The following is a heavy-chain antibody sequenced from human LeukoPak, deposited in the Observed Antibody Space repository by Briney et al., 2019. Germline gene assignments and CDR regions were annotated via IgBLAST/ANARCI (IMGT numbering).Heavy chain of an antibody. J-gene: IGHJ4*02. V-gene: IGHV3-30*04. CDR2: ISYDGSNK. Sequence: PGRSPRLSCAASGFTFSSYAMHWVRQAPGKGLEWVAVISYDGSNKYYADSVKGRFTISRDSSKNTLYLQMNSLRAEDTAVYYCARDLRGKYQLLCYFDYWGQGTLVTVSS. CDR3: ARDLRGKYQLLCYFDY. D-gene: IGHD2-2*01. CDR1: GFTFSSYA.